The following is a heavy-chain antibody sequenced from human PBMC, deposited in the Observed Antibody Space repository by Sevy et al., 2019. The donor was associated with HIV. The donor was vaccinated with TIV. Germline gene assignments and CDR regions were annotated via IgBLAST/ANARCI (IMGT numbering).Heavy chain of an antibody. J-gene: IGHJ4*02. CDR3: ARGQWEHLY. V-gene: IGHV4-34*01. CDR1: GGSFSGFY. CDR2: IIPSGNT. D-gene: IGHD1-26*01. Sequence: SETLSLTCAVYGGSFSGFYWSWIRQSPGKGLEWIGEIIPSGNTNYNPSLKSRATISIDTSKNQFSLKLKSVTAADTAMYFCARGQWEHLYWGQGTLVTVSS.